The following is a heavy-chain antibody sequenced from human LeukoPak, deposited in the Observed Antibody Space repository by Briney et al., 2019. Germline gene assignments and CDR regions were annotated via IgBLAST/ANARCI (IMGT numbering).Heavy chain of an antibody. CDR3: ARDGGTGGWASYYYYGMDV. Sequence: PGGSLRLSCAASGFTFSSYAMHWVRRAPGKGLEWVAVISYDGSNKYYADSVKGRFTISRDNSKNTLYLQMNSLRAEDTAVYYCARDGGTGGWASYYYYGMDVWGQGTTVTVSS. CDR2: ISYDGSNK. J-gene: IGHJ6*02. V-gene: IGHV3-30-3*01. CDR1: GFTFSSYA. D-gene: IGHD6-19*01.